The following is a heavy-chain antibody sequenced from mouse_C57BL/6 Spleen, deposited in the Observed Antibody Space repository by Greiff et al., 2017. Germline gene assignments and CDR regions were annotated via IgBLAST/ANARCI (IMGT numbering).Heavy chain of an antibody. D-gene: IGHD2-1*01. J-gene: IGHJ4*01. Sequence: EVQLQESEGGLVQPGSSMKLSCTASGFTFSDYYMAWVRQVPEKGLEWVANINYDGSSTYYLDSLKSRFIISRDNAKNILYLPMSSLKSEDTATYYCARGGFYWGMDYWGQGTSVTVSS. CDR3: ARGGFYWGMDY. V-gene: IGHV5-16*01. CDR1: GFTFSDYY. CDR2: INYDGSST.